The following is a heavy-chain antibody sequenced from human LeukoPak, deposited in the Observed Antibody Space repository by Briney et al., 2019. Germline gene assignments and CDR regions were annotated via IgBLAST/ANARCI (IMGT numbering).Heavy chain of an antibody. D-gene: IGHD3-22*01. CDR3: ARVNSYYDSSGYYGY. Sequence: GGSLRLSCAASGFTFSGYSMNWVRQAPGKGLEWVSYISSSSSTIYYADSVKGRFTISRDNAKNSLYLRMNSLRAEDTAVYYCARVNSYYDSSGYYGYWGQGTLVTVSS. V-gene: IGHV3-48*01. CDR1: GFTFSGYS. J-gene: IGHJ4*02. CDR2: ISSSSSTI.